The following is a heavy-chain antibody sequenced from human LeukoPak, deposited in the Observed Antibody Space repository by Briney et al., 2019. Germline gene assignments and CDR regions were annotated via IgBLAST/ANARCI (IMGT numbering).Heavy chain of an antibody. D-gene: IGHD4-17*01. J-gene: IGHJ4*02. Sequence: GSLRLSCAASGFSFSSYAMSWVRQAPGKGLEWLGFISYSGYTKYNPSLESRITISVDTSRNQFSLKLSSVTAADTAVYYCARVNTVTAGVLWYFDYWGQGTLVTVSS. V-gene: IGHV4-59*01. CDR1: GFSFSSYA. CDR2: ISYSGYT. CDR3: ARVNTVTAGVLWYFDY.